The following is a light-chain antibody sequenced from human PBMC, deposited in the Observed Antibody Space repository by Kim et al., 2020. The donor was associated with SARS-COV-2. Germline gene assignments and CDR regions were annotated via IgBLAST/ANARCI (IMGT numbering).Light chain of an antibody. CDR2: YDS. Sequence: SYELTQPPSVSVAPGKTARITCGGNNIGSKSVHWYQQKPGQAPVLDIYYDSDRPSGIPERFSGSNSGNTATLTISRVEAGDEADHYCQVWDSSSDHVVFG. V-gene: IGLV3-21*04. CDR1: NIGSKS. CDR3: QVWDSSSDHVV. J-gene: IGLJ2*01.